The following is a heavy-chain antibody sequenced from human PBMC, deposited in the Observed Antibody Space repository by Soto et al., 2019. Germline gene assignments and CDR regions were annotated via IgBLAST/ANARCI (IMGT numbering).Heavy chain of an antibody. Sequence: EVQLLESGGGLVQPGGSLRLSCAASGFTFSSSAMSWVRQAPGKGLEWASAISGSGGSTYSADSVKGRFTISRDNSKNMLYLQMNSLRAEYTAVYYCARFTSQYYIYSYMDVWGKGTTVTVSS. V-gene: IGHV3-23*01. CDR3: ARFTSQYYIYSYMDV. CDR2: ISGSGGST. D-gene: IGHD3-3*01. J-gene: IGHJ6*03. CDR1: GFTFSSSA.